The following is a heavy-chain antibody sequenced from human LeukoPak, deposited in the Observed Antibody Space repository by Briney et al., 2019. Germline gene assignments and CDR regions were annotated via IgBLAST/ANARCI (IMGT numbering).Heavy chain of an antibody. CDR2: INYSGST. D-gene: IGHD3-22*01. J-gene: IGHJ4*02. Sequence: SETLSLTCAVYGGSFSGYYWTWIRQPPGKGLEWIGEINYSGSTNYNPSLKSRVTISVDTSKNQFSLKLSSVTAADTAVYYCARGPSERYYESRGYYSVDYWGQGTLVTVSS. CDR3: ARGPSERYYESRGYYSVDY. V-gene: IGHV4-34*01. CDR1: GGSFSGYY.